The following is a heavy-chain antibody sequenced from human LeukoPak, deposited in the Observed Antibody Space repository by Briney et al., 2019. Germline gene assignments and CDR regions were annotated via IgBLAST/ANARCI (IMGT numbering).Heavy chain of an antibody. Sequence: SETLSLTCFVSGGSISSLYWSWIRQPPGKGLEWIGYIYYTGSTNYNPSLKSRVTMFVDMSKNQFSLRLSSVTAADTAVYYCARHRAYSSSSPFDYWGQGTLVTVSS. D-gene: IGHD6-6*01. CDR2: IYYTGST. V-gene: IGHV4-59*08. J-gene: IGHJ4*02. CDR3: ARHRAYSSSSPFDY. CDR1: GGSISSLY.